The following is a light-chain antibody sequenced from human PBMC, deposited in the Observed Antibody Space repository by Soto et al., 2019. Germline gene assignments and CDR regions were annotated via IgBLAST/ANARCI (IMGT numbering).Light chain of an antibody. Sequence: QSVRTHAASVSGSPRHSIAISCTGDRSDVEGYDYVSWYQQHPGQAPQLIIYDVYNRPSGGSHRFAGSKSGDTASLTISGFQAEDEAEYYCTSYTSRTPFYALGPGTKVTVL. J-gene: IGLJ1*01. CDR3: TSYTSRTPFYA. V-gene: IGLV2-14*03. CDR2: DVY. CDR1: RSDVEGYDY.